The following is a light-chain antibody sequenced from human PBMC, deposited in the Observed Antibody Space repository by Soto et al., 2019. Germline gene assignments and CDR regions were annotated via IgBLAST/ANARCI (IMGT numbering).Light chain of an antibody. V-gene: IGKV1-9*01. CDR2: AAS. CDR1: QGINSY. CDR3: QQINSYPIT. Sequence: DIQLTQSPSFLSASVGDRVTITCRASQGINSYLAWYQQKPGKVPQLLIYAASTLQSGVPSRFSGSGSGTEFTLTISSLQPEDFATYYCQQINSYPITFGQGKRLEI. J-gene: IGKJ5*01.